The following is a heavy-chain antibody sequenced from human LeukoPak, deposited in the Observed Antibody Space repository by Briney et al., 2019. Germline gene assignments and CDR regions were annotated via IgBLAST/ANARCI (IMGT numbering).Heavy chain of an antibody. CDR1: GGSISSSSYY. CDR3: ASLYPHPYYDFWSGQNGLFDY. CDR2: IYYSGST. Sequence: SETLSLTCTVSGGSISSSSYYWGWIRQPPGKGLEWIGSIYYSGSTYYNPSLKSRVTISVDTSKNQFSLKLSSVTAADTAVYYCASLYPHPYYDFWSGQNGLFDYWGQGTLVTVSS. V-gene: IGHV4-39*01. J-gene: IGHJ4*02. D-gene: IGHD3-3*01.